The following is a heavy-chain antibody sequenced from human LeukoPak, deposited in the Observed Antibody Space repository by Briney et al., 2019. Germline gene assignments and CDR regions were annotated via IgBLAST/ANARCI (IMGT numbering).Heavy chain of an antibody. CDR2: IYPGDSNT. CDR3: ARRSVGGTNWFAP. CDR1: GYRFSSYW. V-gene: IGHV5-51*01. D-gene: IGHD3-16*01. Sequence: GESLKISGKGSGYRFSSYWIGLVRQMPGKGLEWMGIIYPGDSNTRYSPSFQGQVTISADKSISTAYLQWSSLRASDTAMYYCARRSVGGTNWFAPWGQGTLVTVSS. J-gene: IGHJ5*02.